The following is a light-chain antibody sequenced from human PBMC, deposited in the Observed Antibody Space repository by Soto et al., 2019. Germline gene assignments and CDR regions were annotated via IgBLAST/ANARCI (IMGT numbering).Light chain of an antibody. J-gene: IGLJ3*02. CDR2: ENN. V-gene: IGLV1-51*02. Sequence: QSVLTQPPSVSATPGQKVTISCSGSSSNIGKNFVSWYQQLPGTAPKLLIYENNKRPLGIPDRLSGSRSGTSATLDITGLQTGDEADYFCGTWDDSLSAVVFGGGTKLTVL. CDR3: GTWDDSLSAVV. CDR1: SSNIGKNF.